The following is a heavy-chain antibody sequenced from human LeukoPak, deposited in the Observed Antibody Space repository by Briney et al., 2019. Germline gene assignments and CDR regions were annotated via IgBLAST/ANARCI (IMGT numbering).Heavy chain of an antibody. CDR1: GCTFSSNY. CDR3: AKTLRDLEWLTGELDV. CDR2: IYRGGST. V-gene: IGHV3-53*01. Sequence: GGSLRLSYAASGCTFSSNYMSWVRQAPGKGLEWVAVIYRGGSTYYAHSVKGRFTISRDNSKSTLYLQMNSLRAEDTAVYHCAKTLRDLEWLTGELDVWGQGTAVTVSS. D-gene: IGHD3-3*01. J-gene: IGHJ6*02.